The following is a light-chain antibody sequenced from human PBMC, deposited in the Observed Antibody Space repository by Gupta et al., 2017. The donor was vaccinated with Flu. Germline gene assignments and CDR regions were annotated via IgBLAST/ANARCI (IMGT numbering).Light chain of an antibody. CDR3: QQRSNWPPGST. J-gene: IGKJ2*01. V-gene: IGKV3-11*01. CDR2: DAS. CDR1: QSVSSY. Sequence: EIVLTQSPATLSLSPGERATLSCRASQSVSSYLAWYQQKPGQAPRLLIYDASISATGIPARFSGSWSGTDFTLTISSLEPEDFAVYYCQQRSNWPPGSTFGQGTKLEIK.